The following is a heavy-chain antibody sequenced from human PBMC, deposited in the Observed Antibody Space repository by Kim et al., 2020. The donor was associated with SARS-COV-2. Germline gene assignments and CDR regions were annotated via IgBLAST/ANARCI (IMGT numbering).Heavy chain of an antibody. CDR3: ARVISNYDILTGYYPNYYDYGMDV. D-gene: IGHD3-9*01. Sequence: SETLSLTCTVSGGSISSSSYYWGWIRQPPGKGLEWIGSIYYSGSTYYNPSLKSRVTISVDTSKNQFSLKLSSVTAADTAVYYCARVISNYDILTGYYPNYYDYGMDVWGQGTTVTVSS. V-gene: IGHV4-39*07. J-gene: IGHJ6*02. CDR2: IYYSGST. CDR1: GGSISSSSYY.